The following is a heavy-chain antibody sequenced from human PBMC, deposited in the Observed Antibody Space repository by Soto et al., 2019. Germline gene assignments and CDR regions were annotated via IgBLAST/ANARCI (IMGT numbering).Heavy chain of an antibody. CDR1: GASINTYY. CDR3: ARDRALFEGTGLYFDY. Sequence: ASETLSLTCTASGASINTYYWSWIRQPPGKGLEWIGYIYDSGSTNYNPSLKSRVSISMDTSKNQFSLKLTSVTAADTAVYYCARDRALFEGTGLYFDYWGQGTLVTVSS. D-gene: IGHD2-8*02. V-gene: IGHV4-59*01. CDR2: IYDSGST. J-gene: IGHJ4*02.